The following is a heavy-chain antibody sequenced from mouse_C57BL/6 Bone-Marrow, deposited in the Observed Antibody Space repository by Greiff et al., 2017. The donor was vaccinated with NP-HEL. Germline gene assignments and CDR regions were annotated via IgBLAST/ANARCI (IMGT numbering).Heavy chain of an antibody. CDR2: IDPENGDT. CDR3: TTDYDPAY. CDR1: GFNIKDDY. D-gene: IGHD2-4*01. J-gene: IGHJ3*01. Sequence: DVKLQESGAELVRPGASVKLSCTASGFNIKDDYMHWVKQRPEQGLEWIGWIDPENGDTEYASKFQGKATITADTSSNTAYLQLSSLTSEDTAVYYCTTDYDPAYWGQGTLVTVSA. V-gene: IGHV14-4*01.